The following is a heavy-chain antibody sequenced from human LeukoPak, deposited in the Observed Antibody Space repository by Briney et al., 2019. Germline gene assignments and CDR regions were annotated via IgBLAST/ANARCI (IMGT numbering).Heavy chain of an antibody. Sequence: SGPTLVKPTQTLTLTCTFSGFSLSTSGVGVGWIRQPPGKALEWLALIYWDDDKRYSPSLKSRLTITKDTSKNQVVLTMTNMDPVDTATYYCAHRSQPGYSSSFDYWGQGTLVTVSS. J-gene: IGHJ4*02. CDR3: AHRSQPGYSSSFDY. CDR2: IYWDDDK. CDR1: GFSLSTSGVG. D-gene: IGHD6-13*01. V-gene: IGHV2-5*02.